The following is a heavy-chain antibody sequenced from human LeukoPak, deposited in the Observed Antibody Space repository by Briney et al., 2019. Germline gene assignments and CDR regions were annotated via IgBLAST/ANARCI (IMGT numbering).Heavy chain of an antibody. D-gene: IGHD3-22*01. CDR2: IAYDGSQK. CDR3: ARSYYAFDY. CDR1: GFTFSSYG. V-gene: IGHV3-30*03. J-gene: IGHJ4*02. Sequence: GGSLRLSCIASGFTFSSYGMHWVRQAPGKGLEWVAVIAYDGSQKYYPDSVKGRFTISRDNSKNTVYLQMNSLRPEDTAVYYCARSYYAFDYWGQGILVTVSS.